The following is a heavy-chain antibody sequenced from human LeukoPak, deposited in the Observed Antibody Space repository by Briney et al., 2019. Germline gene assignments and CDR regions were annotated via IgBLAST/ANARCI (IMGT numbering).Heavy chain of an antibody. CDR3: ARDQGSLTRSWYTGY. Sequence: GASVTVSCKASGYTFTGYHIHWVGQAPGQGLEWMGRINPYSGDTNFAQKFQGRVTMTRDTSITTAYMDLSSLTPDDTAVYFCARDQGSLTRSWYTGYWGQGTQVTVSS. V-gene: IGHV1-2*06. D-gene: IGHD6-13*01. CDR1: GYTFTGYH. J-gene: IGHJ4*02. CDR2: INPYSGDT.